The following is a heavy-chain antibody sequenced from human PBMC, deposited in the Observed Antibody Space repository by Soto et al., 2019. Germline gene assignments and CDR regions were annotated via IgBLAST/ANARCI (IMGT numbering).Heavy chain of an antibody. D-gene: IGHD6-13*01. V-gene: IGHV4-59*01. Sequence: ASETLSLTCTVSGGSISTYYWSWIRQPPGKGLEWIGYIYYSGSTNYNPSLKSRVSISIDVSKNQFPLRLKSVTAADTAVYYCARVSSSWGLVSYFDYWGRGTLVTVSS. J-gene: IGHJ4*02. CDR1: GGSISTYY. CDR3: ARVSSSWGLVSYFDY. CDR2: IYYSGST.